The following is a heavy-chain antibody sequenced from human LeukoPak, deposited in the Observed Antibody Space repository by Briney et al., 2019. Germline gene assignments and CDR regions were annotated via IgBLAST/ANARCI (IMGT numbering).Heavy chain of an antibody. V-gene: IGHV3-23*01. CDR1: GFTFSSYA. CDR3: AKRAAAGTSYFDY. Sequence: QTGGSLRLSCAASGFTFSSYAMSWVRQAPGKGLEWVSAISGSGGSTYYADSVKGRFTISRDNSKNTLYLQINSLRAEDTAVYYCAKRAAAGTSYFDYWGQGTLVTVSS. D-gene: IGHD6-13*01. CDR2: ISGSGGST. J-gene: IGHJ4*02.